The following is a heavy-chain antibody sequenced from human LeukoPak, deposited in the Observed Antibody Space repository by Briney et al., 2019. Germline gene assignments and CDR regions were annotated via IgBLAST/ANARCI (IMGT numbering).Heavy chain of an antibody. CDR3: ATALHCSRWSFYF. J-gene: IGHJ4*02. V-gene: IGHV3-7*01. D-gene: IGHD6-13*01. CDR2: IKQDGSER. Sequence: GGSLRLSCAASGFTFSNYWMSWVRQAPGKGLEWVANIKQDGSERYYVDSVRGRFTISRDNAKNSLFLQIHSLRAEDTAVYYCATALHCSRWSFYFWGQGTLVAVSS. CDR1: GFTFSNYW.